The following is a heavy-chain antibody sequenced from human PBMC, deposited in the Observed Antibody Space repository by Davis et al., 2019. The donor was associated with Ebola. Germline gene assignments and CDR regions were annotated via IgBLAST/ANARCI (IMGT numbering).Heavy chain of an antibody. V-gene: IGHV3-74*01. Sequence: GESLKISCAASGFTFSGFWMSWVRQAPGKGLVWVARIKSDGSITHYADSVKGRFTISRDNAKNSLYLQMNSLRDEDTAVYYCARDIWFGELLSIDAFDIWGQGTMVTVSS. J-gene: IGHJ3*02. CDR3: ARDIWFGELLSIDAFDI. CDR2: IKSDGSIT. D-gene: IGHD3-10*01. CDR1: GFTFSGFW.